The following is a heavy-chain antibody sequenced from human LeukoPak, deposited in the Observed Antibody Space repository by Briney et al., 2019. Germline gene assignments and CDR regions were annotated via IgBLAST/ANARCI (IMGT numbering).Heavy chain of an antibody. Sequence: PGGSLRLSCAASGFTFDDYAMHWVRQVPGKGLEWVSGINWNSASINYADPVKGRFTISRGNAKNSLYLQMNSLRAEDTALYYCAKGVSDAFDFWGQGTMVTVSS. D-gene: IGHD3-16*01. V-gene: IGHV3-9*01. CDR1: GFTFDDYA. CDR3: AKGVSDAFDF. J-gene: IGHJ3*01. CDR2: INWNSASI.